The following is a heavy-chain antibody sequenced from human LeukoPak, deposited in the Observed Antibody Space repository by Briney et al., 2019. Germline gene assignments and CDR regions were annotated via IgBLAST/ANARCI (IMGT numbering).Heavy chain of an antibody. V-gene: IGHV4-59*08. Sequence: SETLSLTCTVSGGSISNYYWIWIRQPPGKGLEWIGYISYSGSTNYNPSLKSRVTISLDTSKNQFSLKLSSVTAADTAVYYCAGHHPRNTVDFWGQGTLATVSS. J-gene: IGHJ4*02. CDR1: GGSISNYY. D-gene: IGHD2/OR15-2a*01. CDR3: AGHHPRNTVDF. CDR2: ISYSGST.